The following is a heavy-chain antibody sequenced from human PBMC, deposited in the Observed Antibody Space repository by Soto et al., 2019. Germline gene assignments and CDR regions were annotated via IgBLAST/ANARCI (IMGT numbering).Heavy chain of an antibody. Sequence: ASVKVSCKAPGYTFIDYYIHWVRQAPGQGLEWMGCINPHSGDTNSPPKFQARVTMTRDTSNSTAYMELKRLYSNDTAEYHCERTGYPGSYPPTVFWGQGTLVTVSS. D-gene: IGHD1-26*01. CDR2: INPHSGDT. V-gene: IGHV1-2*02. CDR1: GYTFIDYY. CDR3: ERTGYPGSYPPTVF. J-gene: IGHJ4*02.